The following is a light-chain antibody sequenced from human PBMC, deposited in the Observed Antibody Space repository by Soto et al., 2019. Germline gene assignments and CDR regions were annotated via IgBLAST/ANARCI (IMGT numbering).Light chain of an antibody. J-gene: IGKJ2*01. V-gene: IGKV3-20*01. Sequence: EIVLTQSPGTLSLSPGERATLSCRASQSVGSSYLAWYQPKPGQAPRLLIYGASSRATGIPDRFSGSGSGTDFTLTISRLEPEDFAVYYCHQYGTSPYTFGQGTKLEIK. CDR1: QSVGSSY. CDR3: HQYGTSPYT. CDR2: GAS.